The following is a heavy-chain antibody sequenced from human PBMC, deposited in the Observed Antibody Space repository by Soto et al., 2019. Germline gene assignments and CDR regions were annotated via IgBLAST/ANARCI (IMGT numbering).Heavy chain of an antibody. CDR1: GDSVSSNSAA. CDR3: ASARSTWGSTWYFDY. D-gene: IGHD6-13*01. V-gene: IGHV6-1*01. J-gene: IGHJ4*02. CDR2: TYYRSKRYN. Sequence: SQTLSLTCAISGDSVSSNSAAWNWIRQSPSRGLEWLGRTYYRSKRYNDYAVSVKSRITINPDTSKNQFSLQLNSVTPEDTAVYYCASARSTWGSTWYFDYWAQGTLVTVSS.